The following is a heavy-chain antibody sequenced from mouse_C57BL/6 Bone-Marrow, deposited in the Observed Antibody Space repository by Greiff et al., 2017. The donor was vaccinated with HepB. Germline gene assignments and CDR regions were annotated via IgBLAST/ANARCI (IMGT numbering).Heavy chain of an antibody. CDR3: AGSSSPSYWYFDV. J-gene: IGHJ1*03. CDR2: ITHSGET. CDR1: GFPITSGYY. V-gene: IGHV12-3*01. Sequence: VHLVESGPGLVKPSQSLFLTCSITGFPITSGYYWIWIRQSPGKPLEWMGYITHSGETFYNPSLQSPISITRETSKNQFFLQLNSVTTEDTAMYYCAGSSSPSYWYFDVWGTGTTVTVSS. D-gene: IGHD1-1*01.